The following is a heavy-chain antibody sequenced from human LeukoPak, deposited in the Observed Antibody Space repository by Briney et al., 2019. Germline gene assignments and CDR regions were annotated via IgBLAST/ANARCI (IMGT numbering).Heavy chain of an antibody. CDR1: GYSFTSYW. D-gene: IGHD4-17*01. J-gene: IGHJ5*02. V-gene: IGHV5-51*01. CDR3: ARMPYGDPPTNWFDP. CDR2: IYPGDSDT. Sequence: GESLKISCKGSGYSFTSYWIGWVRQMPGKGLEWMGIIYPGDSDTRYSPSFQGQVTISADKSISTAYLQWSSLKASDTAMYYCARMPYGDPPTNWFDPWGQGTLVTVSS.